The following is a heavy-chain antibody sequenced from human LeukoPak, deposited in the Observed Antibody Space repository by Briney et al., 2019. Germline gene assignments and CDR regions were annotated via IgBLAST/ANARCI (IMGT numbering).Heavy chain of an antibody. CDR3: ARVDSNNWYDSRGYFDY. Sequence: SETLSLTCTVSGGFISSYYWSWIRQPPGKGLEWIGYIYYSGSTNYNPSLKSRVTISVDTSKNQFSLKLSSVTAADTAVYYCARVDSNNWYDSRGYFDYWGQGTLVTVSS. D-gene: IGHD6-13*01. J-gene: IGHJ4*02. V-gene: IGHV4-59*01. CDR1: GGFISSYY. CDR2: IYYSGST.